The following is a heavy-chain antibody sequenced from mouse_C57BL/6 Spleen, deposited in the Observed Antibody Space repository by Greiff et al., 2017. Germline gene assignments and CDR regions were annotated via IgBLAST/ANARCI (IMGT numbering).Heavy chain of an antibody. CDR3: TRELDY. Sequence: EVKLVESGEGLVKPGGSLKLSCAASGFSFSSYAMSWVRQTPAQRLEWVASISSGGDYLYYADTVKGRFTIAGDNARNTLYLQMSSLNSEDTAMYYCTRELDYWGQGTTLTVSS. CDR1: GFSFSSYA. CDR2: ISSGGDYL. V-gene: IGHV5-9-1*02. J-gene: IGHJ2*01.